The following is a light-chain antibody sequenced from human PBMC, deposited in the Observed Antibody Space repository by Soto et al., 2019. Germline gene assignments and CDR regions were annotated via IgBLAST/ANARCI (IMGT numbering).Light chain of an antibody. Sequence: IVMMQSPATLSVSPGERATLSCRASQSVSSNLAWYQQKPGQAPRLLIYGASTRATGIPARFSGSGSGTEFTLTISSLQSEDFAVYYCQQYNNWPPQITFRQGTRLEIK. CDR1: QSVSSN. CDR2: GAS. CDR3: QQYNNWPPQIT. J-gene: IGKJ5*01. V-gene: IGKV3-15*01.